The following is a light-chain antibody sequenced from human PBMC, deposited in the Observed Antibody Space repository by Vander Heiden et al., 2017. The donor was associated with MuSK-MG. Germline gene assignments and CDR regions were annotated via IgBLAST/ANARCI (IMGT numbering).Light chain of an antibody. V-gene: IGKV1-12*01. CDR2: AAS. J-gene: IGKJ5*01. CDR1: QDISRW. Sequence: DIHMAQSPSRVSASVGDRVTITCRASQDISRWLAWYQQKPGKAPKLLIYAASTLQSGVPSRFSGRGSGTDFTLTITNLQPDDFATYFCQQASSFPITFGQGTQLEIK. CDR3: QQASSFPIT.